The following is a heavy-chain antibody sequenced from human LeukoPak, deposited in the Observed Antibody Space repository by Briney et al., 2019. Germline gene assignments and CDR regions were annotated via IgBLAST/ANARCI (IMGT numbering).Heavy chain of an antibody. CDR3: ARTGRCSSSSPYYYYYYYMDV. V-gene: IGHV1-8*01. Sequence: ASVKVSCKASGYTFTSYDINWVRQATGQGLEWMGWMNPNSGNTGYAQKFQGRVTMTRNTSISTAYMELSSLRSEDTAVYYCARTGRCSSSSPYYYYYYYMDVWGKGTTVTVSS. D-gene: IGHD6-6*01. J-gene: IGHJ6*03. CDR1: GYTFTSYD. CDR2: MNPNSGNT.